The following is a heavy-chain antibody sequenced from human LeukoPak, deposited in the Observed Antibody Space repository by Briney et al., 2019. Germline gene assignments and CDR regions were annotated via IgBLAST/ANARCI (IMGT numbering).Heavy chain of an antibody. D-gene: IGHD1-20*01. V-gene: IGHV3-48*01. CDR2: IHGGGSAI. Sequence: GGSLRLSCAASGFTFSAYSVNWVRQAPGRGLGWVSYIHGGGSAIWYADSVKGRFTISRDNAKNTLYLQMNSLRAEDTAVYYCARDRIRYYYYGMDVWGQGTTVTVSS. J-gene: IGHJ6*02. CDR1: GFTFSAYS. CDR3: ARDRIRYYYYGMDV.